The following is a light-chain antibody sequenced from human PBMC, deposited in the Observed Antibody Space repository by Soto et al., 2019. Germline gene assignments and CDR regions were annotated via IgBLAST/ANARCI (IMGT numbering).Light chain of an antibody. CDR3: CSYAGTYTNWV. Sequence: QSALTQPRSVSGSPGQSVTIPCTGTSSDVGGYNFVSWYQQHPGKAPNVMIYDVSKRPSGVPDRFSGSKSGNTASLTISGLQAEDEADYYCCSYAGTYTNWVFGGGTKLTVL. J-gene: IGLJ3*02. CDR1: SSDVGGYNF. V-gene: IGLV2-11*01. CDR2: DVS.